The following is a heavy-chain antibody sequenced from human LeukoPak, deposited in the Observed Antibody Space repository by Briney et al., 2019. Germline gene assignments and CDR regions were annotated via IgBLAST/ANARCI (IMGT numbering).Heavy chain of an antibody. Sequence: SETLSLTCTVSSGSISSYYWSWIRQPAGKGLEWIGRIYPSGNTNYNPSLKSRVTMSLDTSKNQFSLKLSSVTAADTAVFYCARDLPYPMDAFDIWGQGTMVTVSS. CDR2: IYPSGNT. CDR3: ARDLPYPMDAFDI. V-gene: IGHV4-4*07. J-gene: IGHJ3*02. CDR1: SGSISSYY.